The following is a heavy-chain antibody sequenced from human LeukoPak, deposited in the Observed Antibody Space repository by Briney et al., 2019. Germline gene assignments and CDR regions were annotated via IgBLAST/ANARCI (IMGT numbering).Heavy chain of an antibody. Sequence: GRSLRLSCPASGFTFTSYEMNSVRQAPGRGLGWLSYISSSGSAIHYAGSVKGRFTISRDNVKNSLYLQMNSLRVEDTAVYYCARETTVATGDFDYWGQGTLVTVSS. D-gene: IGHD4-23*01. CDR2: ISSSGSAI. CDR3: ARETTVATGDFDY. CDR1: GFTFTSYE. J-gene: IGHJ4*02. V-gene: IGHV3-48*03.